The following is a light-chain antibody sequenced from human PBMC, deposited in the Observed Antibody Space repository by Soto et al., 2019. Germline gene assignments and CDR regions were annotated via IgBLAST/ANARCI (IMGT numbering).Light chain of an antibody. Sequence: QSVLTQPPSASGSPGQSVTISCTGTSSDVGGYNYVSWYQQHPGKAPKLMIYEVSKRPSGVPDRFSGSKSGNTASLTVSGLQAEDEADYYCSSYAGSKNSYVFGTGTKLTVL. J-gene: IGLJ1*01. CDR1: SSDVGGYNY. CDR2: EVS. V-gene: IGLV2-8*01. CDR3: SSYAGSKNSYV.